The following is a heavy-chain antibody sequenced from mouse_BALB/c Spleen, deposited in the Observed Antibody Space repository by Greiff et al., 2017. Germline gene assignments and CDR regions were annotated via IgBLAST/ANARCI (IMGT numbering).Heavy chain of an antibody. V-gene: IGHV1-80*01. CDR3: ARGGYYYGTGYFDV. CDR2: IYPGDGDT. CDR1: GYAFSSYW. D-gene: IGHD1-1*01. J-gene: IGHJ1*01. Sequence: VMLVESGAELVRPGSSVKISCKASGYAFSSYWMNWVKQRPGQGLEWIGQIYPGDGDTNYNGKFKGKATLTADKSSSTAYMQLSSLTSEDSAVYFCARGGYYYGTGYFDVWGAGTTVTVSS.